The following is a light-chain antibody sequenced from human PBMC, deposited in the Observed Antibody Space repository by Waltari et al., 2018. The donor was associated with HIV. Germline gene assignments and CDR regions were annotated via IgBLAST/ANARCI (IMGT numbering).Light chain of an antibody. CDR3: GTWDSSVSAGV. J-gene: IGLJ3*02. Sequence: QSVLTQPPSVSAAPGQRVTISCFGTTSNIGKNFVSWYQQLPETAPNLIIYDHNKRPSGIPDRFSGSKSGTSATLAITGLQSGDEADYYCGTWDSSVSAGVFGGGTKVTVL. V-gene: IGLV1-51*01. CDR2: DHN. CDR1: TSNIGKNF.